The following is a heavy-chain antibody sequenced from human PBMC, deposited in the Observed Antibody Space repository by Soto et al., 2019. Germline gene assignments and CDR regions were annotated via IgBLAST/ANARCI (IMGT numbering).Heavy chain of an antibody. D-gene: IGHD2-2*01. Sequence: GGSLRLSCAASGFTFSSYGMHWVRQAPGKGLVWVSRINSDGSSTSYADSVKGRFTISRDNAKNTLYLQMNSLRAEDTAVYYCANAGSSRRWLQSIDHWGQGALVTVSS. J-gene: IGHJ4*02. CDR3: ANAGSSRRWLQSIDH. CDR1: GFTFSSYG. V-gene: IGHV3-74*01. CDR2: INSDGSST.